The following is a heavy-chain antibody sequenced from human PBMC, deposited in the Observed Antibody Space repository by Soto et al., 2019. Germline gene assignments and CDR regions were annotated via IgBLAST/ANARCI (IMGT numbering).Heavy chain of an antibody. Sequence: PSETLSLTCTVSGGSISSNSYYWGWIRQPPGKGLEWIGSIYYSGSTYYNPSLKSRVTISVDTSKNQFSLKLSSVTAADTAVYYCQMGSCYYPVYDSYGMYVCGQGTTVPVS. CDR2: IYYSGST. CDR3: QMGSCYYPVYDSYGMYV. CDR1: GGSISSNSYY. D-gene: IGHD1-26*01. J-gene: IGHJ6*02. V-gene: IGHV4-39*01.